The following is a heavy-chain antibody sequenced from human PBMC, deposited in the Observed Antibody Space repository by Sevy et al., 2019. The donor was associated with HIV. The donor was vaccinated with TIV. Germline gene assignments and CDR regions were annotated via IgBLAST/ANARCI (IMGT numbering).Heavy chain of an antibody. V-gene: IGHV3-49*04. J-gene: IGHJ4*02. CDR1: GFTFGDYA. CDR3: TRWKGLQSIFDY. CDR2: LKSKADGGTV. Sequence: GGSLRLSCTTSGFTFGDYAMNWVRQAPGKGLEWVAFLKSKADGGTVDNAASVKGRFTISRDDSTSIAYLQMNDLTTEDTGVYYCTRWKGLQSIFDYWGQGALVTVSS. D-gene: IGHD1-1*01.